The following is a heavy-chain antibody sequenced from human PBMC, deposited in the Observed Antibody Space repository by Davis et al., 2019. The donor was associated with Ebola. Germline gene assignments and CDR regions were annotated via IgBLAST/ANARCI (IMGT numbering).Heavy chain of an antibody. D-gene: IGHD5-12*01. CDR2: TYYTSKWYN. J-gene: IGHJ4*02. Sequence: PSETLSLTCDISGDSVSINSAGWNWIRQSPSRGLEWLGRTYYTSKWYNHYAVSVKSRITINLDTSKNQFSLQLNSVTPEDTAVYYCAKGWLRTGFDYWGQGTLVTVSS. CDR3: AKGWLRTGFDY. CDR1: GDSVSINSAG. V-gene: IGHV6-1*01.